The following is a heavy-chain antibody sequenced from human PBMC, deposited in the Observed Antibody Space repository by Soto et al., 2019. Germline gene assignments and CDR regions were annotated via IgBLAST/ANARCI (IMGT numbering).Heavy chain of an antibody. V-gene: IGHV4-31*03. J-gene: IGHJ6*01. Sequence: QVQLQESGPGLVKPSQTLSLTCTVSGDSINNGDYYWTWARHHPVKGLEWIGYTYYSGATSYNPSLKGRVTISLDTSENQFSLRLSSVAAADTAVYYCSREGYNYNGMDVW. CDR1: GDSINNGDYY. CDR3: SREGYNYNGMDV. CDR2: TYYSGAT.